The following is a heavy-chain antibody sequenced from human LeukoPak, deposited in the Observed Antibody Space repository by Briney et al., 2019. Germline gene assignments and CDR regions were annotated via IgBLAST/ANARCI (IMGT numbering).Heavy chain of an antibody. Sequence: GGSLRLSCAASGFTFSDYYMSWVRQAPGKGLEWVSYISANSGYIKFADSVRGRFTISRDNAKNSLYLQMNSLRAEDTAVYYCARDVSRVVPAARYFDYWGQGTLVTVSS. D-gene: IGHD2-2*01. V-gene: IGHV3-11*06. CDR2: ISANSGYI. CDR1: GFTFSDYY. CDR3: ARDVSRVVPAARYFDY. J-gene: IGHJ4*02.